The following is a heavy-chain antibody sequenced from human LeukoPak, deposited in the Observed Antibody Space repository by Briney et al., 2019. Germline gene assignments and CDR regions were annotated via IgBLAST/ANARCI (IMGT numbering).Heavy chain of an antibody. CDR3: ARGRPNTYYYDSSGHKLHFDY. V-gene: IGHV4-34*01. J-gene: IGHJ4*02. D-gene: IGHD3-22*01. CDR2: INHSGST. Sequence: SETLSLTCAVYGGSFSGYYWSWIRQPPGKGLEWIGEINHSGSTNYNPSLKSRVTISVDTSKSQFSLKLSSVTAADTAVYYCARGRPNTYYYDSSGHKLHFDYWGQGTLVTVSS. CDR1: GGSFSGYY.